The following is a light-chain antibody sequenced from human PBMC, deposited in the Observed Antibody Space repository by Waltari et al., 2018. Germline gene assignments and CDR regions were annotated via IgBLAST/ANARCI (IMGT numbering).Light chain of an antibody. CDR3: QVWDANTDPGV. CDR1: NIESKS. J-gene: IGLJ1*01. V-gene: IGLV3-21*01. Sequence: SYVLTQPPSVSVAPGETARITCGGSNIESKSVHWYRQRPVQAPVVVISYDNDRAAGIPERFSGSNSGNTATLTISRVEAGDEADYYCQVWDANTDPGVFGTGTEVSVL. CDR2: YDN.